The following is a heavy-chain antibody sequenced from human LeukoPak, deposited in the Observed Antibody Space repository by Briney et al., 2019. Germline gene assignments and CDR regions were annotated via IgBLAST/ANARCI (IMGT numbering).Heavy chain of an antibody. D-gene: IGHD2-2*01. J-gene: IGHJ4*02. V-gene: IGHV3-9*01. Sequence: GRSLRLSCAASGFTFDDYAMHWVRQAPGKGLEWVSGISWNSGSIGYVDSVKGRFTISRDNSKNTLYLQMNSLRAEDTAVYYCAKGYCSSTSCYPEAPSDYWGQGTLVTVSS. CDR2: ISWNSGSI. CDR1: GFTFDDYA. CDR3: AKGYCSSTSCYPEAPSDY.